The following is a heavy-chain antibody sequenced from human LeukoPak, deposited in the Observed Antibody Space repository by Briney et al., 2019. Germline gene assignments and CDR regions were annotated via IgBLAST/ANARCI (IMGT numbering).Heavy chain of an antibody. D-gene: IGHD1-1*01. Sequence: PSETLSLTCTVSGASIRSSGYFWVWFRQAPGKGLEWIGSISHSGTTYYNPSLKSRVTISVDTSKNQFSLRLTSVTAADTAVYYCARGGTSYSDYWGQGTLVTVSS. J-gene: IGHJ4*02. V-gene: IGHV4-39*01. CDR2: ISHSGTT. CDR3: ARGGTSYSDY. CDR1: GASIRSSGYF.